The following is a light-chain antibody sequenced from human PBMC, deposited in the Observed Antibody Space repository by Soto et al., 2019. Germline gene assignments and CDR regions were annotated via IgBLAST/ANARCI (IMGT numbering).Light chain of an antibody. CDR1: QSVSTS. CDR3: QQRSNWPLT. Sequence: EIVLTQSPATLSLSPGERVTLSCRASQSVSTSLDWYQQKPGQAPRLLIFAASNRATGIPARFSGSGSGTDFTLTISSLEPEDFAVYYCQQRSNWPLTFGGGTKVEIK. V-gene: IGKV3-11*01. J-gene: IGKJ4*01. CDR2: AAS.